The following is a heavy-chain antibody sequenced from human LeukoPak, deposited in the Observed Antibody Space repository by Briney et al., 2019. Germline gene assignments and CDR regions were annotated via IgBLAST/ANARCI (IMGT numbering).Heavy chain of an antibody. CDR2: IYYSGNP. CDR3: ARHGRQSASRTGDYYYGLDV. V-gene: IGHV4-31*03. Sequence: SQTLSLTCTVSGGSISSGGYYWSWIRQHPGKGLEWIGYIYYSGNPNYNPSLKSRVTISKDTSKNQFSLKLRSVTAADTAVYYCARHGRQSASRTGDYYYGLDVWGQGTTVTVSS. D-gene: IGHD3-10*01. J-gene: IGHJ6*02. CDR1: GGSISSGGYY.